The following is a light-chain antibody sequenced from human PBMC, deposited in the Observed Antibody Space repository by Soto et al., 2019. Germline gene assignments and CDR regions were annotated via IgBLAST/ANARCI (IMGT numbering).Light chain of an antibody. V-gene: IGKV1-6*01. Sequence: IQMTQSPYSLSASVGDRVTITFRASQSISSYLNWYQQKPGKAPKLLIYAASSLQSGVPPRFSGSGSGTDFTLAISSLQPEDSATYYCLQDINYPWTFGQGTKVDIK. J-gene: IGKJ1*01. CDR3: LQDINYPWT. CDR1: QSISSY. CDR2: AAS.